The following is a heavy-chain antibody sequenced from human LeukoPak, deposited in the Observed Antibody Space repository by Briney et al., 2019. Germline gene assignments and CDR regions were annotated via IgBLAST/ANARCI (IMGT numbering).Heavy chain of an antibody. CDR1: GFTFSSYG. V-gene: IGHV3-33*01. J-gene: IGHJ3*02. D-gene: IGHD3-10*01. Sequence: GRSLRLSCAASGFTFSSYGMHWVRQAPGKGLEWVAVIWYDGSNKYYAGSVKGRFTISRENAKNSLSLQMNSLRAGDTAVYYCARRRYGLGSYSDAFDIWGQGTMVTVSS. CDR2: IWYDGSNK. CDR3: ARRRYGLGSYSDAFDI.